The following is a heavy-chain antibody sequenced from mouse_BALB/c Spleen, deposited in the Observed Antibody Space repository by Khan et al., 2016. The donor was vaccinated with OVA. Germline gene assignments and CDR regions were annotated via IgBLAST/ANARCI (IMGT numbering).Heavy chain of an antibody. CDR3: VRRGYGNYWFAY. CDR2: IDPENGNT. D-gene: IGHD2-1*01. J-gene: IGHJ3*01. V-gene: IGHV14-1*02. CDR1: GFNIKDYY. Sequence: VQLQQSGAELVRPGALVKLSCKASGFNIKDYYMYWVKQRPEEGLEWIGWIDPENGNTIYDPKFQGKASITADKPSNTAYLQLSSLTSEDTAVYYCVRRGYGNYWFAYWGQGTLVTVSA.